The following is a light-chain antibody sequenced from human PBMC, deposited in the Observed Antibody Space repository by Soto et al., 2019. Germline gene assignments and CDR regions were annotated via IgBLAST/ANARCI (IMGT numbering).Light chain of an antibody. V-gene: IGLV8-61*01. CDR3: YCIWVVAANRG. CDR2: RTN. Sequence: QSVVTQEPSFSGSPGRTVTLTCGLSSGAVGTSYYPSWYQQYPGQAPRTLIYRTNTRPSGVPDRFSGSILGNKAALTLAGAQADDESDYCIWVVAANRGFCGGTKVTVL. CDR1: SGAVGTSYY. J-gene: IGLJ3*02.